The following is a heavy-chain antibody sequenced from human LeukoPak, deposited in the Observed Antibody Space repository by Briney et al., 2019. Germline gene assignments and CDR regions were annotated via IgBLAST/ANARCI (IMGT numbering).Heavy chain of an antibody. Sequence: SETLSLTCTVSGGSISSGSYYWSWIRQPAGKGLEWIGRIYSSGSTDYNPSLKSRVSISLDTSKNLFSLKLSSVTAADTAVYYCARHYYDSSGYWSQDAFDIWGQGTMVTVSS. CDR1: GGSISSGSYY. D-gene: IGHD3-22*01. CDR3: ARHYYDSSGYWSQDAFDI. V-gene: IGHV4-61*02. J-gene: IGHJ3*02. CDR2: IYSSGST.